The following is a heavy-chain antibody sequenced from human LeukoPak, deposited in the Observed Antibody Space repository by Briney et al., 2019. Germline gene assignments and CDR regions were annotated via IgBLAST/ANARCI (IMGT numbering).Heavy chain of an antibody. CDR1: GFTFSSYW. V-gene: IGHV3-7*03. CDR2: IKQDGSEK. CDR3: ARDRRLLWLGELMYYFDY. J-gene: IGHJ4*02. D-gene: IGHD3-10*01. Sequence: GGSLRLSCAASGFTFSSYWMSWVRQAPGKGLEWVANIKQDGSEKYYVDSVKGRFTISRDNAKNSLYLQMNSLRAEDTAVYYCARDRRLLWLGELMYYFDYWGQGTLVTVSS.